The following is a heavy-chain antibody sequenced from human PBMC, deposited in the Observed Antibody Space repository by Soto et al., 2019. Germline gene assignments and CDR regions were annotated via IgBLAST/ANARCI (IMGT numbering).Heavy chain of an antibody. CDR3: AKESGGERYAAYFDL. CDR1: GFTLSNIG. CDR2: ISAGGNTK. D-gene: IGHD2-21*01. V-gene: IGHV3-30*18. Sequence: QVQLVESGGGVVQPGTSLRLACAASGFTLSNIGMQWVRQVPGKGLEWVAGISAGGNTKYYADSVKGRFTISRDNSKNTLFLQMNSRRTEETAVYYCAKESGGERYAAYFDLWGQGTLVTVSA. J-gene: IGHJ4*02.